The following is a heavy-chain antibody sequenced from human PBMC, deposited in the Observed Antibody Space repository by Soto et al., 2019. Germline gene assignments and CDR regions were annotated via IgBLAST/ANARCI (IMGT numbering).Heavy chain of an antibody. CDR1: GYSFTSYW. CDR3: ARHYHTVSDGMDV. D-gene: IGHD4-17*01. CDR2: IYPGDSDT. J-gene: IGHJ6*02. Sequence: GESLKISCKGSGYSFTSYWIGWVRQMPGKGLEWMGIIYPGDSDTRYSPSFQGQVTISADKSISTAYLQWSSLKASDTAMYYCARHYHTVSDGMDVCGQGTTLTVSS. V-gene: IGHV5-51*01.